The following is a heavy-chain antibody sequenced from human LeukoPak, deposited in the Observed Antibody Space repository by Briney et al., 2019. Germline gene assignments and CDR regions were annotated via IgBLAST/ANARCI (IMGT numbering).Heavy chain of an antibody. D-gene: IGHD5-12*01. J-gene: IGHJ4*02. CDR3: ARDPDVDIVATITYYFDY. V-gene: IGHV3-30*01. CDR2: ISYDGSNK. Sequence: GRSLRLSCAASGFTFSSYAMHWVRQAPGKGLEWEAVISYDGSNKYYADSVKGRFTISRDNSKNTLYLQMNSLRAEDTAVYYCARDPDVDIVATITYYFDYWGQGTLVTVSS. CDR1: GFTFSSYA.